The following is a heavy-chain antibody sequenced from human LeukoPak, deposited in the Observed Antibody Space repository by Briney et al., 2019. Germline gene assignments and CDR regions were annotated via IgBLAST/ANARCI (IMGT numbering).Heavy chain of an antibody. D-gene: IGHD3-9*01. CDR2: IYYSGST. J-gene: IGHJ4*02. Sequence: SETLPLTCTVSGGSISSSSYYWGWIRQPPGKGLEWIGSIYYSGSTYYNPSLKSRVTISVDTSKNQFSLKLSSVTAADTAVYYCVRDGMIFWGPPIDYWGQGTLVTVSS. CDR3: VRDGMIFWGPPIDY. V-gene: IGHV4-39*07. CDR1: GGSISSSSYY.